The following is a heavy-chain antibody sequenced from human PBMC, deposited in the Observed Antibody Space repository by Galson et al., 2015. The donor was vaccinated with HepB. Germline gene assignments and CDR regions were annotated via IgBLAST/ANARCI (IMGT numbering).Heavy chain of an antibody. Sequence: SLRLSCAASGFTVSSNYMSWVRQAPGKGLEWVSVIYSGGSTYYADSVKGRFTISRDNSKNTLYLQMNSLRAEDTAVYYCARTVYGSGKKRGYYYYMDVWGKGTTVTVSS. CDR3: ARTVYGSGKKRGYYYYMDV. CDR2: IYSGGST. J-gene: IGHJ6*03. V-gene: IGHV3-66*01. D-gene: IGHD3-10*01. CDR1: GFTVSSNY.